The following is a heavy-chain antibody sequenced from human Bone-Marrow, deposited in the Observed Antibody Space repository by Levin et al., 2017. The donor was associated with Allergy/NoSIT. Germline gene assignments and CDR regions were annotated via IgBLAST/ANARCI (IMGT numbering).Heavy chain of an antibody. Sequence: SETLSLTCAVSGDSVTSRNSWNWVRQSPGRGLEWIGEINHVGRTNYAPSLGRRVTISVDKSRNQVSLQLTSVTAADTAVYFCARNAPDEIWFGELLGLAFWSQGALVTVSS. J-gene: IGHJ4*02. CDR1: GDSVTSRNS. CDR2: INHVGRT. V-gene: IGHV4-4*02. D-gene: IGHD3-10*01. CDR3: ARNAPDEIWFGELLGLAF.